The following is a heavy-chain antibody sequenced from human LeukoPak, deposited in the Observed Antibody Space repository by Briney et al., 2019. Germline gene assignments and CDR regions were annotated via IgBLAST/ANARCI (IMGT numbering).Heavy chain of an antibody. J-gene: IGHJ4*02. CDR1: GFTFSSYA. CDR3: ASRSRDGYNYPFDY. V-gene: IGHV3-30*01. CDR2: ISYDGSNK. Sequence: GGSLLLSCAASGFTFSSYAMHWVRQAPGKGLEWVAVISYDGSNKYYADSVKGRFTISRDNSKNTLYLQMNSLRAEDTAVYYCASRSRDGYNYPFDYWGQGTLVTVSS. D-gene: IGHD5-24*01.